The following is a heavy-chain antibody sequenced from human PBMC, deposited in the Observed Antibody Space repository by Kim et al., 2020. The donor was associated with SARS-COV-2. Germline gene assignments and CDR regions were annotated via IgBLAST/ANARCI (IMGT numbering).Heavy chain of an antibody. D-gene: IGHD6-19*01. CDR3: ARAPGYSSANYYYYGMDV. Sequence: SVKVSCKASGGTFSSYAISWVRQAPGQGLEWMGGIIPIFGTANYAQKFQGRVTITADESTSTAYMELSSLRSEDTAVYYCARAPGYSSANYYYYGMDVWGQGTTVTVSS. CDR2: IIPIFGTA. CDR1: GGTFSSYA. J-gene: IGHJ6*02. V-gene: IGHV1-69*13.